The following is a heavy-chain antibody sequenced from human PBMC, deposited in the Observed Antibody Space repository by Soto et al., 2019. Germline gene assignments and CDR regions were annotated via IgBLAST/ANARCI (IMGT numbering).Heavy chain of an antibody. CDR1: GVSISGGGSY. V-gene: IGHV4-31*03. J-gene: IGHJ4*02. D-gene: IGHD6-19*01. Sequence: QVQLQESGPGLVKPSQTLSLTCTVSGVSISGGGSYWSWIRQHPGKGLEWIGYIYYSGSTYYNPYLKSRVTISVDTSKNQFSLKLSSVTAADTAVYYCARSGIAVAGTVGEFDYWGQGTLVTVSS. CDR3: ARSGIAVAGTVGEFDY. CDR2: IYYSGST.